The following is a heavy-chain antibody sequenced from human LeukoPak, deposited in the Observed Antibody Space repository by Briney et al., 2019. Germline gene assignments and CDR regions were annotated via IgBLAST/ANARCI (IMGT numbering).Heavy chain of an antibody. CDR2: INPSGGST. J-gene: IGHJ4*02. D-gene: IGHD3-10*01. Sequence: ASVKVSCKASGYTFTSYGISWVRQAPGQGLEWMGIINPSGGSTSYAQKFQGRVTMTRDTSTSTVYMELSSLRSEDTAVYYCARSMVRGVTYYFDYWGQGTLVTVSS. CDR1: GYTFTSYG. CDR3: ARSMVRGVTYYFDY. V-gene: IGHV1-46*01.